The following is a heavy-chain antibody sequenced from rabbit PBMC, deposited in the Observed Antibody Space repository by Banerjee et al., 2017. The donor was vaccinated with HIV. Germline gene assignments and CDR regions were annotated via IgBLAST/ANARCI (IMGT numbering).Heavy chain of an antibody. Sequence: EGSLTLTCKASGFTISSNYWMCWVRQAPGKGLEWIGCIYAGNNGSPYYASWAKGRFTISKTSSTTVTLQMTSLTAADTATYFCARAGSGYRQFDLWGPGTLVTVS. J-gene: IGHJ4*01. V-gene: IGHV1S45*01. CDR1: GFTISSNYW. CDR3: ARAGSGYRQFDL. CDR2: IYAGNNGSP. D-gene: IGHD8-1*01.